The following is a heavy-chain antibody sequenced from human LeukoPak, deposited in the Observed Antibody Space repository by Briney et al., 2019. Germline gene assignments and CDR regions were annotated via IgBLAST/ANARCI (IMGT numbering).Heavy chain of an antibody. CDR2: ISWNSGSI. CDR3: AKGSRGYSSSSSYWYFDL. D-gene: IGHD6-13*01. V-gene: IGHV3-9*03. Sequence: GGSLRLSCAASGFTFDDYAMHWVRQAPGKGLEWVSGISWNSGSIGYADSVKGRFTISRDNAKNSLYLQMNSLRAEDMALYYCAKGSRGYSSSSSYWYFDLWGRGTLVTVSS. J-gene: IGHJ2*01. CDR1: GFTFDDYA.